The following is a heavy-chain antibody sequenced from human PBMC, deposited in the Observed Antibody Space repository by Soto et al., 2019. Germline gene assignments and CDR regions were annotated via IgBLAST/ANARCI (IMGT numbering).Heavy chain of an antibody. CDR1: GFTFSNAW. CDR3: TTVLPAYYDYYYYGMDV. V-gene: IGHV3-15*07. CDR2: IKSKTDGGTT. D-gene: IGHD3-10*01. Sequence: PGGSLRLSCAASGFTFSNAWMNWVRQAPGKGLEWVGRIKSKTDGGTTDYAAPVKGRFTISRDDSKNTLYLQMNSLKTEDTAVYYCTTVLPAYYDYYYYGMDVWGQGTTVTVSS. J-gene: IGHJ6*02.